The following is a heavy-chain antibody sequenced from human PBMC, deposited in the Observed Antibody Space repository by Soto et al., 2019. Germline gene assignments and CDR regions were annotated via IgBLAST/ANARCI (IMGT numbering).Heavy chain of an antibody. CDR3: ARDPPFYGSGSYYHYYYGMDD. Sequence: ASVKVSCKASGYTFTSYGISWVRQAPGQGLEWMGWISAYNGNTNYAQKLQGRVTMTTDTSTSTAYMELRSLRSDDTAVYYCARDPPFYGSGSYYHYYYGMDDWGQGTTVTVSS. D-gene: IGHD3-10*01. CDR1: GYTFTSYG. CDR2: ISAYNGNT. V-gene: IGHV1-18*01. J-gene: IGHJ6*02.